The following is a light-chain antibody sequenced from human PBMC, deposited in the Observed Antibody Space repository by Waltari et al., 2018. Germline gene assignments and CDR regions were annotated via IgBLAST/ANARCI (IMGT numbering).Light chain of an antibody. CDR1: QSVSSSY. CDR2: GAS. V-gene: IGKV3-20*01. J-gene: IGKJ2*01. CDR3: QQYGSSPGYT. Sequence: EIVFTQSPGTLSLSPGERATLPCRASQSVSSSYLAWYQQKPGQAPRLLIYGASSRATGIPDRFSGSGSGTDFTLTISRLEPEDFAVYYCQQYGSSPGYTFGQGTKLEI.